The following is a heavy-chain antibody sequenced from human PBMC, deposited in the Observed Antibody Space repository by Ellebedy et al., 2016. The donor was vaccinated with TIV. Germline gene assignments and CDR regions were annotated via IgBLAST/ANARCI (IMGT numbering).Heavy chain of an antibody. J-gene: IGHJ3*02. CDR1: GGSLNRNY. D-gene: IGHD1-7*01. Sequence: SETLSLXXTVSGGSLNRNYWSWIRQPPGKGLEWIGDIYYNGRTNYNPSLKSRVTISLLTSKNQFSLKLTSVTAADTAVYYCARWNSGVVGLDALDIWGQGKMVTVSS. CDR3: ARWNSGVVGLDALDI. V-gene: IGHV4-59*01. CDR2: IYYNGRT.